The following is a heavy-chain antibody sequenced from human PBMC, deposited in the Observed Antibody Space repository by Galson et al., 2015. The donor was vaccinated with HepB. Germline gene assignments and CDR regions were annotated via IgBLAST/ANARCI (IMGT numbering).Heavy chain of an antibody. D-gene: IGHD4-17*01. V-gene: IGHV3-21*01. J-gene: IGHJ4*02. Sequence: SLRLSCAASGFTFSSYSMNWVRQAPGKGLEWVSSISSSSSYIYYADSVKGRFTISRDNAKNSLYLQMNSLRAEDTAVYYCARDLGYGDYSPIGGGQGTLVTVSS. CDR3: ARDLGYGDYSPIG. CDR1: GFTFSSYS. CDR2: ISSSSSYI.